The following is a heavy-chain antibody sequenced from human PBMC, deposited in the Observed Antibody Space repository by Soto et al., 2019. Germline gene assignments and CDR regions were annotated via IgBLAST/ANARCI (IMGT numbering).Heavy chain of an antibody. V-gene: IGHV2-5*02. J-gene: IGHJ4*02. D-gene: IGHD3-3*01. CDR2: IYWDDDK. CDR3: AHRILRTVFGLVTTTAIYFDF. Sequence: QITLNESGPTVVKPAETLTLTCTFSGFSLTTSGVGVGWIRQSPGKAPEWLALIYWDDDKRYSASLKSRLTIAKGTSTHQVVLTIASVDPADTATYYCAHRILRTVFGLVTTTAIYFDFWGQGTTVVVSS. CDR1: GFSLTTSGVG.